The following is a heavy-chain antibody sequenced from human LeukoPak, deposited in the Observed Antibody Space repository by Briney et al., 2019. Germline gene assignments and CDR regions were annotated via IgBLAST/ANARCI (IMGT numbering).Heavy chain of an antibody. J-gene: IGHJ4*02. CDR3: ARRLLTGYYEF. Sequence: GGSLRLSCAASGFTVSSTYMSWVRQAPGKGLEWVSVFYSGDTTYYANSVKGRFTISGDSSKNMLYLQMNSLRAEDTAVYYCARRLLTGYYEFWGQGTLVTVSS. CDR2: FYSGDTT. CDR1: GFTVSSTY. D-gene: IGHD3-9*01. V-gene: IGHV3-66*01.